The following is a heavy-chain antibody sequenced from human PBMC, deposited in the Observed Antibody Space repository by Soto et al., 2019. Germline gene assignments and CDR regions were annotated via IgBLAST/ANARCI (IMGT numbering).Heavy chain of an antibody. D-gene: IGHD4-17*01. CDR2: FDPEDGET. CDR3: ATATTVTTFAALDI. CDR1: GYTLTELS. V-gene: IGHV1-24*01. J-gene: IGHJ3*02. Sequence: ASVKVSCKVSGYTLTELSMHWVRQAPGKGLEWMGGFDPEDGETIYAQKFQGRVTMTEDTSTDTAYMELSSLRSEDTAVYYCATATTVTTFAALDIWGQGTMVTLSS.